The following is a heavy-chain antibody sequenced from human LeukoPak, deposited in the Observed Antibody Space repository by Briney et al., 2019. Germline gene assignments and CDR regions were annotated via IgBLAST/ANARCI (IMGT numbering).Heavy chain of an antibody. Sequence: PGGSLRLSCAASGFTFSSYAMSWVRQAPGKGLEWFSAISGSGGSTYYADSVKGRFTISRDNSTNTLYLPMNSLRAEETAVYYCAKDATYYDMLTGYYPGPEYFQHWGQGTLVTVSS. CDR3: AKDATYYDMLTGYYPGPEYFQH. CDR1: GFTFSSYA. D-gene: IGHD3-9*01. V-gene: IGHV3-23*01. CDR2: ISGSGGST. J-gene: IGHJ1*01.